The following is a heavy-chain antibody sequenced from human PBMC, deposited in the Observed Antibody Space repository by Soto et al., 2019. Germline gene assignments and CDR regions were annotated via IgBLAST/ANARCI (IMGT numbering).Heavy chain of an antibody. Sequence: SVKVRCKASGYTFTCYYMHWVQQAPGQGLEWMGWINPNSGGTNYAQKFQGRVTITRDTSASTAYMELSSLRSEDTAVYYCARGGSLYWYFDLWGRGTLVTVSS. J-gene: IGHJ2*01. CDR2: INPNSGGT. CDR1: GYTFTCYY. D-gene: IGHD1-26*01. CDR3: ARGGSLYWYFDL. V-gene: IGHV1-2*02.